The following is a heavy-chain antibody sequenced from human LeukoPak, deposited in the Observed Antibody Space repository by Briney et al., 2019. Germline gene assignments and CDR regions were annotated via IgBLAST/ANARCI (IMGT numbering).Heavy chain of an antibody. CDR3: TRDGGSYAFDI. J-gene: IGHJ3*02. D-gene: IGHD3-16*01. Sequence: GGSLRLSCTASGFTFGDYAMSWFRQAPGKGLEWVGFIRSKAYGGTTEYAVSVKGRFTISRDDSKSIAYLQMNSLKTEDTAVYYCTRDGGSYAFDIWGQGTMVTVSS. V-gene: IGHV3-49*03. CDR1: GFTFGDYA. CDR2: IRSKAYGGTT.